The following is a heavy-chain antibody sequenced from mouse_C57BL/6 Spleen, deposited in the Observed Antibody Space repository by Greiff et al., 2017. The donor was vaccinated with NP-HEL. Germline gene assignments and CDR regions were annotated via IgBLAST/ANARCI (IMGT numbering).Heavy chain of an antibody. J-gene: IGHJ3*01. CDR2: IYPGDGDT. Sequence: VKLMESGAELVKPGASVKISCKASGYAFSSYWMNWVKQRPGKGLEWIGQIYPGDGDTNYNGKFKGKATLTADKSSSTAYMQLSSLTSEDSAVYFCARWDGYYFAWFAYWGQGTLVTVSA. D-gene: IGHD2-3*01. V-gene: IGHV1-80*01. CDR1: GYAFSSYW. CDR3: ARWDGYYFAWFAY.